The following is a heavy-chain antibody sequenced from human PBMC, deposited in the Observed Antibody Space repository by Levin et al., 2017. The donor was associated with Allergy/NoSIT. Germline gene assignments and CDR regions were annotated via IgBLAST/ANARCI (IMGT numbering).Heavy chain of an antibody. V-gene: IGHV3-15*01. CDR3: TTRYSSSWADAFDI. Sequence: PGGSLRLSCAASGFTFSNAWMSWVRQAPGKGLEWVGRIKSKTDGGTTDYAAPVKGRFTISRDDSKNTLYLQMNSLKTEDTAVYYCTTRYSSSWADAFDIWGQGTMVTVSS. D-gene: IGHD6-13*01. J-gene: IGHJ3*02. CDR1: GFTFSNAW. CDR2: IKSKTDGGTT.